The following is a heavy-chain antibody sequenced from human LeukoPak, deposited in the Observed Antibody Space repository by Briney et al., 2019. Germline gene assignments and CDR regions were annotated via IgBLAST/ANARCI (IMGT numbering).Heavy chain of an antibody. CDR3: AREREGTCDSSGYYSGYYYYMDV. CDR1: GGSISSYY. V-gene: IGHV4-59*01. J-gene: IGHJ6*03. D-gene: IGHD3-22*01. Sequence: PSETLSLTCTVSGGSISSYYWSWIRQPPGKGLEWIGYIYYSGSTNYNPSLKSRVTISVDTSKNQFSLKLSSVTAADTAVYYCAREREGTCDSSGYYSGYYYYMDVWGKGTTVTISS. CDR2: IYYSGST.